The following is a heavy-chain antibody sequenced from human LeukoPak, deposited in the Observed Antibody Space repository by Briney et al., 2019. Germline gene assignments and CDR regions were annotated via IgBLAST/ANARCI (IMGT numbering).Heavy chain of an antibody. Sequence: GGSLRLSCAASGFTFSSYWMSWVRQTPGKGLEWVANTKQDGSEKYYVDSVRGRFTVSRDNAKNSLYLQMNSLRAEDTAVYYCARIGSQDGYTFDYWGQGTLVTVSS. CDR3: ARIGSQDGYTFDY. V-gene: IGHV3-7*01. D-gene: IGHD5-24*01. J-gene: IGHJ4*02. CDR2: TKQDGSEK. CDR1: GFTFSSYW.